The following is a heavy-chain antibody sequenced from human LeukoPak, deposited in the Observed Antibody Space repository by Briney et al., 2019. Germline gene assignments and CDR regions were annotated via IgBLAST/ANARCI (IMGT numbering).Heavy chain of an antibody. Sequence: GVSLRLSCAASRFTISIYAMNWVRQAPGKGLEWVSGISGGADSTYYADSVRGRFTISRDNSKNTLYLQMNSLRAEDTAVYYCAKEQEDGYFDYWGQGTLVTVSS. CDR3: AKEQEDGYFDY. V-gene: IGHV3-23*01. CDR2: ISGGADST. CDR1: RFTISIYA. J-gene: IGHJ4*02.